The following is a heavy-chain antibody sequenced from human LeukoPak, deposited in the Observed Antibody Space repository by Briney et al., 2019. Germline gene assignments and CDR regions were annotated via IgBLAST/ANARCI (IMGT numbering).Heavy chain of an antibody. Sequence: GGSLRLSCAASGFTFSSYWMSWVRQAPGKGLEWVANIKQDGSEKYYVDSVKGRFTISRDNSKNTLYLQMNSLRAEDTAVYYCAKDYGITMVRGVWYYFDYWGQGTLVTVSS. CDR1: GFTFSSYW. CDR3: AKDYGITMVRGVWYYFDY. CDR2: IKQDGSEK. J-gene: IGHJ4*02. D-gene: IGHD3-10*01. V-gene: IGHV3-7*01.